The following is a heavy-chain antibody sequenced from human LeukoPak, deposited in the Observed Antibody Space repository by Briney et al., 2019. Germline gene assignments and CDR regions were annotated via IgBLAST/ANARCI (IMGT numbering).Heavy chain of an antibody. CDR2: ISSSSSYI. Sequence: GGSLSLSCAASGFTFSSYSMNWVRQAPGKGLEWVSSISSSSSYIYYADSVKGRFTISRDNAKNSLYLQMNSLRAEDTAVYYCARGRSNYDILTDWGQGTLVTVSS. CDR1: GFTFSSYS. V-gene: IGHV3-21*01. CDR3: ARGRSNYDILTD. D-gene: IGHD3-9*01. J-gene: IGHJ4*02.